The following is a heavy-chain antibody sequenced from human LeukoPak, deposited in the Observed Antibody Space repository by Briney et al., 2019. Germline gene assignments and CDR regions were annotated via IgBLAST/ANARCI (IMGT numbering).Heavy chain of an antibody. Sequence: GASVKVSCKASGYTFTGYYMHWVRQAPGQGLEWMGWINPNSGGTNYAQKFQGRVTMTRDTSISTAYMELSRLRSDDTAVYYCARVDIYYGSGSSHLVYWGQGTLVTVSS. V-gene: IGHV1-2*02. J-gene: IGHJ4*02. CDR2: INPNSGGT. CDR1: GYTFTGYY. D-gene: IGHD3-10*01. CDR3: ARVDIYYGSGSSHLVY.